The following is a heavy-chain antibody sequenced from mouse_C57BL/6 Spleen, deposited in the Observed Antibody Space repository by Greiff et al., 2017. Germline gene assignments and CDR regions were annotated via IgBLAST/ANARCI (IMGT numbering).Heavy chain of an antibody. CDR1: GYAFSSSW. D-gene: IGHD1-1*02. J-gene: IGHJ2*01. CDR2: IYPGDGDT. V-gene: IGHV1-82*01. CDR3: ARSGGGSYDY. Sequence: QVQLKQSGPELVKPGASVKISCKASGYAFSSSWMNWVKQRPGKGLEWIGRIYPGDGDTNYNGKFKGQATLTADKSSSTAYMQLSSLTSEDSAVYFCARSGGGSYDYWGQGTTLTVSS.